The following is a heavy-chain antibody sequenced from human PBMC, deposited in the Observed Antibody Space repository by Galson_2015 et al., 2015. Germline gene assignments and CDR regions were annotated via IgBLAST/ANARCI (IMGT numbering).Heavy chain of an antibody. CDR1: GFTFSSYS. CDR3: ATEPPSAVIPFDY. CDR2: IRSSRSTI. J-gene: IGHJ4*01. Sequence: SLRLSCAASGFTFSSYSMNWVRQAPGKGLEWVSYIRSSRSTIDYADSVKGRFTISRDNVKDSLHLQMNSLRDEDTAVYYCATEPPSAVIPFDYSGRATRVTVSS. D-gene: IGHD2-2*01. V-gene: IGHV3-48*02.